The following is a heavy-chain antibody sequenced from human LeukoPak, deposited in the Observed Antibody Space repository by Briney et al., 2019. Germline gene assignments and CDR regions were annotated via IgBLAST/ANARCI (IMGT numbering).Heavy chain of an antibody. CDR2: IYYSGST. CDR3: ARHLNWGSDAFDI. V-gene: IGHV4-39*01. CDR1: GGSISSSSYY. J-gene: IGHJ3*02. D-gene: IGHD7-27*01. Sequence: PSETLSLTCTVSGGSISSSSYYWGWIRQPPGKGLEWIGSIYYSGSTYYNPSLKSRVTISVDTSKNQFSLKLSSVTAADTAVYYCARHLNWGSDAFDIWGQGTMVTVSS.